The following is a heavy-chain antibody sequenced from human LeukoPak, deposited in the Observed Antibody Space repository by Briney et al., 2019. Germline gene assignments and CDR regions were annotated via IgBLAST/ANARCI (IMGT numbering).Heavy chain of an antibody. V-gene: IGHV3-30*04. J-gene: IGHJ4*02. CDR2: ISYDGRNK. CDR1: GFTFSSYS. Sequence: TGGSLRLSCAASGFTFSSYSMHWVRQAPGKRLEWVAVISYDGRNKYYDDSVKGRFTISRDNSKNTLYLQANSLRPEDTAVYYCARGATYYLGPASYYHGVWGQGTLVTVSS. D-gene: IGHD3-10*01. CDR3: ARGATYYLGPASYYHGV.